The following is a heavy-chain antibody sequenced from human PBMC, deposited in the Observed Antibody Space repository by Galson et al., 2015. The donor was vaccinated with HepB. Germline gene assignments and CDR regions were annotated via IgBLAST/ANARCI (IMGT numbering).Heavy chain of an antibody. V-gene: IGHV3-11*06. CDR1: GFTFSDYY. J-gene: IGHJ4*02. Sequence: SLRLSCAASGFTFSDYYMCWIRQAPGKGLEWVSYISSSSSYTNYADSVKGRFTISRDNAKNSLYLQMNSLRAEDTAVYYCARSSHYYDSSGMGIDYWGQGTLVTVSS. CDR2: ISSSSSYT. D-gene: IGHD3-22*01. CDR3: ARSSHYYDSSGMGIDY.